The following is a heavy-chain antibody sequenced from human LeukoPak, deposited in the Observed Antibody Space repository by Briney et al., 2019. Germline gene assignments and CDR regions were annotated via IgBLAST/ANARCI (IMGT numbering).Heavy chain of an antibody. V-gene: IGHV4-59*08. Sequence: SETLSLTCTVSGGSISSYYWSWIRQPPGKGLEWIGYIYYSGSTNYNPSLKSRVTISVDTSKNQFSLKLSSVPAAGTAVYSCASHQLGGWSPVAYWGQGTLVTVSS. CDR3: ASHQLGGWSPVAY. CDR1: GGSISSYY. J-gene: IGHJ4*02. D-gene: IGHD3-10*01. CDR2: IYYSGST.